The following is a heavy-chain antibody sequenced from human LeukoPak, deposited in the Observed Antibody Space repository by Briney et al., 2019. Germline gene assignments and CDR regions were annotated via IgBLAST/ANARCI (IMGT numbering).Heavy chain of an antibody. CDR2: ISSSSSYI. J-gene: IGHJ4*02. D-gene: IGHD6-13*01. V-gene: IGHV3-21*01. CDR1: GFTFSSYS. CDR3: ARHSSSWYSGGNFDY. Sequence: PGGSLRLSCAASGFTFSSYSMNWVRQAPGKGLEWVSSISSSSSYIYYADSVKGRFTISRVNAKNSLYLQMNSLRAEDTAVYYCARHSSSWYSGGNFDYWGQGTLVTVSS.